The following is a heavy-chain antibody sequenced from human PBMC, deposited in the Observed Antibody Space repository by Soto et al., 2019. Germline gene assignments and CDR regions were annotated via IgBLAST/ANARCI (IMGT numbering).Heavy chain of an antibody. J-gene: IGHJ4*02. D-gene: IGHD1-7*01. Sequence: SETLSLTCTVSGGSISSYHWSWIRQSAGKGLEWIGRIYTSGNTHYNPSLKSQVTVSIDTSKNQFFLTVNSVTAADSAVYYCARESGDNWDYEAYWGQGTPVTVSS. CDR2: IYTSGNT. CDR1: GGSISSYH. V-gene: IGHV4-4*07. CDR3: ARESGDNWDYEAY.